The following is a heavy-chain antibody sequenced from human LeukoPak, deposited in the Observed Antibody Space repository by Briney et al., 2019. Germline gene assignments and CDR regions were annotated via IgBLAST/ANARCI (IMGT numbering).Heavy chain of an antibody. J-gene: IGHJ4*02. CDR3: AKDRQWLLRYYFDC. CDR1: GFTFSSYA. D-gene: IGHD6-19*01. V-gene: IGHV3-30-3*01. Sequence: GGSLRLSCAASGFTFSSYAMHWVRQAPGKGLEWVAVISYDGSNKYYADSVKGRFTISRDNSKNTLYLQMNSLRAEDTAVYYCAKDRQWLLRYYFDCWGQGTLVTVSS. CDR2: ISYDGSNK.